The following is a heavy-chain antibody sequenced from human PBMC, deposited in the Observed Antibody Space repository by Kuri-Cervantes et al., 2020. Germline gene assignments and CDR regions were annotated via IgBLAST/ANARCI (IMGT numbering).Heavy chain of an antibody. V-gene: IGHV4-39*01. Sequence: SETLSLTCTVSGGSISSSSSHWGWVRQPPGKGLEWIGSIYYRGSTYYNPSLKSRVTISVDTSENQFSLNLCSVTAADTAVYYCARQPPHYYMDVWGKGTTVTVSS. CDR1: GGSISSSSSH. J-gene: IGHJ6*03. CDR2: IYYRGST. CDR3: ARQPPHYYMDV.